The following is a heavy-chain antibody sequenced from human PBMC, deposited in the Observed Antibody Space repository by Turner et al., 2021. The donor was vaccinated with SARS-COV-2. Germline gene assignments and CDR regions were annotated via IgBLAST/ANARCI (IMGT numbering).Heavy chain of an antibody. V-gene: IGHV1-69*01. CDR1: GDKFSTNG. D-gene: IGHD4-4*01. CDR3: AREGYSGHFDH. CDR2: GVPIFGKS. Sequence: QVHLVQSGAEVKTPGSAVKVSCKVSGDKFSTNGISWVRQAPGKGLEWMGGGVPIFGKSNYAQKFQGRVTITADELTTTAYMELSRLTSEDTAVYFCAREGYSGHFDHWGQGTLVTVSS. J-gene: IGHJ4*02.